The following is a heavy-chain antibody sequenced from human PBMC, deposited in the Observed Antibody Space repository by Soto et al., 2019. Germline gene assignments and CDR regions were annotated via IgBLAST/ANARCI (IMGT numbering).Heavy chain of an antibody. V-gene: IGHV3-30*18. J-gene: IGHJ3*01. CDR1: GFTFSSHG. D-gene: IGHD3-3*01. Sequence: QVQLVESGGGVVQPGRSLRLSCAASGFTFSSHGMHWVRQAPGKGLEWVAVISYDGSNKFYADSVKGRFTISRDNSKNTLFLQMNSLRGDDTAVYYCAKTNLEWLSAAAFDLWGQGTSVTVSS. CDR3: AKTNLEWLSAAAFDL. CDR2: ISYDGSNK.